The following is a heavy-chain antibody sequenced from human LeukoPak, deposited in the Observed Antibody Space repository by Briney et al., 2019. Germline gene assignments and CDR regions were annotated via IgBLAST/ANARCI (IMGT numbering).Heavy chain of an antibody. J-gene: IGHJ4*02. CDR3: ATPRGSYKYYFDY. CDR1: GFTFSSYG. Sequence: GGSLRLSCAASGFTFSSYGMHWVRQAPGKGLVWVAVISYDGSNKYYADSVKGRFTISRDNSKNTLYLQMNSLRAEDTAVYYCATPRGSYKYYFDYWGQGTLVTVSS. V-gene: IGHV3-30*03. CDR2: ISYDGSNK. D-gene: IGHD1-26*01.